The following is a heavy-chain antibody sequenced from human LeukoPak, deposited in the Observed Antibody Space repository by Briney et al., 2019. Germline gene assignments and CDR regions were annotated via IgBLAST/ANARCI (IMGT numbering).Heavy chain of an antibody. J-gene: IGHJ4*02. CDR2: ISGGGENT. V-gene: IGHV3-23*01. CDR3: ARDYADYVGYFFFDY. Sequence: QPGGSLRLSCAASGFTFNNYAMTWVRQAPGKGLEWVSSISGGGENTYYADSAKGRFTISRDNSQNTLYLRMNSLRAEDTAVYYCARDYADYVGYFFFDYWGQGTLVTVSS. CDR1: GFTFNNYA. D-gene: IGHD4-17*01.